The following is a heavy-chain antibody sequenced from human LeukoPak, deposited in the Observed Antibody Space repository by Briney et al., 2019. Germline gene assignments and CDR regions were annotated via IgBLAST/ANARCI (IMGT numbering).Heavy chain of an antibody. Sequence: SETLSLTCSVSGGSIRSYYWSWIRQPPGKGLEWIGDISYSGSTIYNPSLKRRVTISVDTSKNQFSLKLSSVTAADTAVYYCARGECSGGNCYYFDCWGQGTLVTVSS. D-gene: IGHD2-15*01. CDR2: ISYSGST. CDR3: ARGECSGGNCYYFDC. V-gene: IGHV4-59*01. CDR1: GGSIRSYY. J-gene: IGHJ4*02.